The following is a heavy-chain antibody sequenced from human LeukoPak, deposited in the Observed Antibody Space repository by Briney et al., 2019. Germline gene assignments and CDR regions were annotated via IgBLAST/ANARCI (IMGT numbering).Heavy chain of an antibody. CDR1: GFTFTTYG. CDR2: IWYGGSNE. V-gene: IGHV3-33*01. CDR3: ARSTPTTHGYFEY. J-gene: IGHJ4*02. D-gene: IGHD1-26*01. Sequence: GGSLRLSCAASGFTFTTYGMHWVRQAPGKGLEWVALIWYGGSNEYYADSVKGRFTISKDNSKSTLYLQMNSLSPEDTAVYYCARSTPTTHGYFEYWGQGTPVTVSS.